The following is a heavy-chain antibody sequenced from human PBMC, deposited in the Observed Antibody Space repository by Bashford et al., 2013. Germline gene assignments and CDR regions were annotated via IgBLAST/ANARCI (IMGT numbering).Heavy chain of an antibody. CDR2: LSGNGGTT. CDR3: ATGKTRAGYSSPSDY. D-gene: IGHD3-22*01. CDR1: GFTFSNYA. Sequence: GGSLRLSCAASGFTFSNYAMSWVRQAPGKGLEWVSSLSGNGGTTYYMDSVRGRFTISRDNSKYTLYLQMNSLRPEDTALYYCATGKTRAGYSSPSDYWGQGTLVTVSS. V-gene: IGHV3-23*01. J-gene: IGHJ4*02.